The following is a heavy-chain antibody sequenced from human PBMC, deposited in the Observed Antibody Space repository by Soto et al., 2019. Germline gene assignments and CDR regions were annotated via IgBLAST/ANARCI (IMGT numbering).Heavy chain of an antibody. J-gene: IGHJ4*02. Sequence: GESLKISCKGSGYSFTSYWIAWVRQMPGKGLEWMGIIYPADSDTKYSPSFQGQVTMSADKSINTAYLQWSSLKASDTAMYYCARHSNYDFWSAYPDYWGQGALVPVSS. CDR2: IYPADSDT. CDR1: GYSFTSYW. V-gene: IGHV5-51*01. D-gene: IGHD3-3*01. CDR3: ARHSNYDFWSAYPDY.